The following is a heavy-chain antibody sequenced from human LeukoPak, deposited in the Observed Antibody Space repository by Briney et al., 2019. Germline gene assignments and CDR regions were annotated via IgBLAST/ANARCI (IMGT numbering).Heavy chain of an antibody. J-gene: IGHJ4*02. CDR2: ISSSGSTI. D-gene: IGHD4-17*01. CDR1: GFTFSGST. Sequence: TGGSLRLPCEASGFTFSGSTMNWVRQAPGKGLEWVSYISSSGSTIYYADSVKGRFTISRDNAKNSLYLQVNSLRDEDTAVYYCARGPDDYGDSLFDYWGQGTLVTVSS. V-gene: IGHV3-48*02. CDR3: ARGPDDYGDSLFDY.